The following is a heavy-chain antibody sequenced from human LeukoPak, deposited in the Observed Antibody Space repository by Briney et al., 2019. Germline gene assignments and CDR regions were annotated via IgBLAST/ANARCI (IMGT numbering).Heavy chain of an antibody. CDR1: GGSISSYY. V-gene: IGHV4-4*07. J-gene: IGHJ4*02. CDR3: AREGRSSTPGY. D-gene: IGHD2-15*01. Sequence: SETLSLTCTVSGGSISSYYCSWIRQPAGKGLEWIGRISTSGSPDYNPSLKSRVTMSIDTSKSQFSLRLTSVTAADTALYFCAREGRSSTPGYWGQGTMVTVSS. CDR2: ISTSGSP.